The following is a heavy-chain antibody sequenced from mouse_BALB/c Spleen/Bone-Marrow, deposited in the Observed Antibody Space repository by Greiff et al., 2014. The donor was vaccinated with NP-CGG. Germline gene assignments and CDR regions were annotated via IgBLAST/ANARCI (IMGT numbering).Heavy chain of an antibody. CDR2: ISSGGGST. V-gene: IGHV5-12-1*01. CDR3: ARHRYYFDY. J-gene: IGHJ2*01. Sequence: KLVESGGGLVKPGGSLKLSCAASGFAFSSYDMSWVRQTPEKRLEWVAYISSGGGSTYYPDTVKGRFTISRDNAKNTLYLQMSSLKSEDTAMYYCARHRYYFDYWGQGTTLTVSS. CDR1: GFAFSSYD.